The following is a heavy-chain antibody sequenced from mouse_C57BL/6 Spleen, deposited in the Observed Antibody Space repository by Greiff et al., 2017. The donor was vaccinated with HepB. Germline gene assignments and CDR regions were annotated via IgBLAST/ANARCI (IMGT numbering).Heavy chain of an antibody. CDR2: IYWDDDK. V-gene: IGHV8-12*01. Sequence: QVQLKVSGPGILQSSQTLSLTCSFSGFSLSTSGMGVSWIRQPSGKGLEWLAHIYWDDDKRYHPSLKSRLTISKDTSRNQVFLKITSVDTADTATYYCARDGPYYPFAYWGQGTLVTVSA. D-gene: IGHD2-10*01. CDR3: ARDGPYYPFAY. CDR1: GFSLSTSGMG. J-gene: IGHJ3*01.